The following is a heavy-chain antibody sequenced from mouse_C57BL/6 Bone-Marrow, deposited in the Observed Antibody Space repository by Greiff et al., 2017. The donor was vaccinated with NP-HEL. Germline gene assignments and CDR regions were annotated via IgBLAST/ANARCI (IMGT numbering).Heavy chain of an antibody. CDR1: GYTFTDYY. Sequence: QVQLKESGAELVRPGASVKLSCKASGYTFTDYYINWVKQRPGQGLEWIARIYPGSGNTHYNEKFKGKATLTAEKSSSTAYMQLSSLTSEDSAVYYCTLRFAWFAYWGQGTLVTVSA. J-gene: IGHJ3*01. CDR3: TLRFAWFAY. V-gene: IGHV1-76*01. D-gene: IGHD1-1*01. CDR2: IYPGSGNT.